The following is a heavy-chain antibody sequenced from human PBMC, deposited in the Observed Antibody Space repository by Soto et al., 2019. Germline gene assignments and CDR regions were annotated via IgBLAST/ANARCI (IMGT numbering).Heavy chain of an antibody. CDR1: GFTFSNYG. Sequence: ASVKVSCKASGFTFSNYGLNWVRRAPGQGLEWMGWVSANNGHTNYAQNLQGRVSMTTDTSTSTAYMELRGLTFDDTAVYYCARDIESVTAKHFFYYYAMDVWG. V-gene: IGHV1-18*01. J-gene: IGHJ6*02. CDR3: ARDIESVTAKHFFYYYAMDV. CDR2: VSANNGHT. D-gene: IGHD2-8*01.